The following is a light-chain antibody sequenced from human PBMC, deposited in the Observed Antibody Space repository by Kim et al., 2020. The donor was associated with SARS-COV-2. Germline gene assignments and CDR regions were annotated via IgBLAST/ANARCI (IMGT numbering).Light chain of an antibody. J-gene: IGKJ2*01. CDR2: DAS. V-gene: IGKV1-33*01. CDR1: QDISNY. Sequence: DIQMTQSPSSLSASVGDRVTITCQASQDISNYLNWYQQKPGKASKLLIYDASNLETGVPSRFSGSGSGTDFTFTISSLQPENITTYYCQQYDNLPMYTFGQGTKLEF. CDR3: QQYDNLPMYT.